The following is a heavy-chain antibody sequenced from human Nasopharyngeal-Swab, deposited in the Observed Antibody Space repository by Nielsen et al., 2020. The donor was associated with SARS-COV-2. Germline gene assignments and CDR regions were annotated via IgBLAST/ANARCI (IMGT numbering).Heavy chain of an antibody. V-gene: IGHV3-21*01. Sequence: GGSLRLSCAASGFPFSTYTMNWVRQAPGKGLEWVSSISGSSTYIWYADSVKGRFTISRDNAKNSLFLQMNNLRADDMAIYYCARTAAFCGGNCYSEYFQHWGQGTLVTVSS. CDR1: GFPFSTYT. CDR2: ISGSSTYI. J-gene: IGHJ1*01. D-gene: IGHD2-21*02. CDR3: ARTAAFCGGNCYSEYFQH.